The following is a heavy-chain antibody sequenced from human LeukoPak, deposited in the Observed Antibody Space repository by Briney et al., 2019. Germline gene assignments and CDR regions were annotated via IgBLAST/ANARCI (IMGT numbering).Heavy chain of an antibody. D-gene: IGHD1-1*01. Sequence: GGSLRLSCTASGFPFSDYSMNWVRQAPGKGLEWISYIGTSSGNTKYADSVKGRFTISADNARNSLYLQMNSQRVEDTAVYYCARDHNYAFDNWGQGTLVSVSS. CDR2: IGTSSGNT. CDR1: GFPFSDYS. CDR3: ARDHNYAFDN. J-gene: IGHJ4*02. V-gene: IGHV3-48*04.